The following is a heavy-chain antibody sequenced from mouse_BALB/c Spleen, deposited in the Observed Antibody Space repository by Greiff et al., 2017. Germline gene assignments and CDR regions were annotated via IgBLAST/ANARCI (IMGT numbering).Heavy chain of an antibody. J-gene: IGHJ1*01. Sequence: EVQGVESGGGLVQPGGSRKLSCAASGFTFSSYAMSWVRQSPEKRLEWVAEISSGGSYTYYPDTVTGRFTISRDNAKNTLYLEMSSLRSEDTAMYYCARDKTYYGNGGYFDVWGAGTTVTVSS. V-gene: IGHV5-9-4*01. D-gene: IGHD2-10*01. CDR3: ARDKTYYGNGGYFDV. CDR1: GFTFSSYA. CDR2: ISSGGSYT.